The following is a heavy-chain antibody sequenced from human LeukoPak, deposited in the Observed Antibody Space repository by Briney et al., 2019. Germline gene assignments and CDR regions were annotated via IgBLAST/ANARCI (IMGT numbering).Heavy chain of an antibody. D-gene: IGHD2-15*01. CDR1: GGXFXGXY. V-gene: IGHV4-34*01. J-gene: IGHJ4*02. CDR2: INHSGST. Sequence: LTCAXXGGXFXGXYXXWIRQPPGKGLEWIGEINHSGSTNYNPSLKSRVTISVDTSKNQFSLKLSSVTAADTAVYYCARRAAFDYWGQGTLVTVSP. CDR3: ARRAAFDY.